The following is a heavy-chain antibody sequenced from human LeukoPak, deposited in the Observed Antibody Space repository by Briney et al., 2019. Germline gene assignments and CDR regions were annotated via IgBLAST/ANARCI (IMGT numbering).Heavy chain of an antibody. CDR1: GGSFSGYY. CDR2: MNPSGST. Sequence: PSETLSLTCAVYGGSFSGYYWTWIRQTPEKGLEWIGEMNPSGSTNYNPSLKSRVTISVDTSKNQFSLELSSVTAADTAVYYCARGRQDVTVIVVVMTAVSYYLDVWGKGTTVTVS. V-gene: IGHV4-34*01. CDR3: ARGRQDVTVIVVVMTAVSYYLDV. J-gene: IGHJ6*03. D-gene: IGHD3-22*01.